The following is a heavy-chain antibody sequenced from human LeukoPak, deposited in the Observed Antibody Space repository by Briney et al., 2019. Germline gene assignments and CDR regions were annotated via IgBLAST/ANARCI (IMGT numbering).Heavy chain of an antibody. CDR1: GFTFSNCG. V-gene: IGHV3-30*02. CDR3: AKDWDYYDSGTSAY. D-gene: IGHD3-10*01. CDR2: IRYDGSNK. J-gene: IGHJ4*02. Sequence: GGSLRLSCAASGFTFSNCGMHWVRQAPGKGLEWVAFIRYDGSNKYYADSVKGRFTISRDNSKSTLYLQMNSLRAEDTAVYYCAKDWDYYDSGTSAYWGQGTLVTVSS.